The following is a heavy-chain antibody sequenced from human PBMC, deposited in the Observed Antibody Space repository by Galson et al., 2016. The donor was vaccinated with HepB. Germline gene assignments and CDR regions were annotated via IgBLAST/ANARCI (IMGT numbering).Heavy chain of an antibody. CDR1: GYTFTSYY. D-gene: IGHD1-26*01. CDR2: INPSGGST. CDR3: AREGATSIGGFGY. V-gene: IGHV1-46*01. Sequence: SVKVSCKASGYTFTSYYMHWVRQAPGQGLEWMGIINPSGGSTSYAQNFQGRVTMTRDTSTSTVYMELGSLRSEDSAMYYCAREGATSIGGFGYWGQGTLVTVSS. J-gene: IGHJ4*02.